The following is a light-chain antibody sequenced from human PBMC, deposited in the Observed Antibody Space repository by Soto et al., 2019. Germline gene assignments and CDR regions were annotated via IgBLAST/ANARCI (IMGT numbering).Light chain of an antibody. Sequence: QSVLTQPASVSGSPGQSITIPCTGTTSDVGGYNFVSWYQQHPGKAPKLIIYEVNHRPSGVSNRFSGSKSGNTASLTISGLQAEDEADYYCSAFTSRSTLVLFGGGTQLTVL. V-gene: IGLV2-14*03. CDR3: SAFTSRSTLVL. CDR2: EVN. CDR1: TSDVGGYNF. J-gene: IGLJ2*01.